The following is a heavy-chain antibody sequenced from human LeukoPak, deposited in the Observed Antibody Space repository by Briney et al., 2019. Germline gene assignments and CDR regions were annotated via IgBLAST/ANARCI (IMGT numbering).Heavy chain of an antibody. D-gene: IGHD5-12*01. CDR2: IFQGGGEI. V-gene: IGHV3-23*01. CDR3: AKEIVVIVSQDAFDI. Sequence: GGSLRLSCVASGFTFNTFAMIWVRQPPGKGLEWVSSIFQGGGEIHYADSVRGRFTIFRDNSKNTLFLQMNSLRAEDTAIYYCAKEIVVIVSQDAFDIWGQGTMVTVSS. CDR1: GFTFNTFA. J-gene: IGHJ3*02.